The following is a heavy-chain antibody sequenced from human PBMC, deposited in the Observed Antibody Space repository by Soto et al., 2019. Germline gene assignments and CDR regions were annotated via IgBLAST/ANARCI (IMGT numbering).Heavy chain of an antibody. D-gene: IGHD1-26*01. CDR2: IYHSGST. CDR1: GGSISSSNW. J-gene: IGHJ6*02. CDR3: ARVSVSYYYGMDV. V-gene: IGHV4-4*02. Sequence: SETLSLTCAVSGGSISSSNWWSWVRQPPGKGLEWIGEIYHSGSTNYNPSLKSRVTISVDKSKNQFSLKLSSVTAADTAVYYCARVSVSYYYGMDVWGQGTTVTVSS.